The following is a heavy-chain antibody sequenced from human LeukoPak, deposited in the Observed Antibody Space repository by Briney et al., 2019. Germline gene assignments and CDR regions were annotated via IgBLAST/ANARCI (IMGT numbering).Heavy chain of an antibody. V-gene: IGHV3-23*01. J-gene: IGHJ6*03. D-gene: IGHD2-15*01. Sequence: GGSLRLSCAASGFTVSSNYMSWVRQAPGKGLEWVSAISGSGGSTYYADSVKGRFTISRDNSKNTLYLQMNSLRAEDTAVYYCAKHGVYQPVYCRGGSCYPRGVYYYYMDVWGKGTTVTVSS. CDR1: GFTVSSNY. CDR3: AKHGVYQPVYCRGGSCYPRGVYYYYMDV. CDR2: ISGSGGST.